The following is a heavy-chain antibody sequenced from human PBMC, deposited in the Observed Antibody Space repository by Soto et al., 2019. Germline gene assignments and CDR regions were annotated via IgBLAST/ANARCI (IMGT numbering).Heavy chain of an antibody. D-gene: IGHD2-15*01. CDR1: GGSFSGYY. V-gene: IGHV4-34*01. CDR3: ARGPRRNVVVVAATTRNYYYYYMDV. CDR2: INHSGST. Sequence: PSETLSLTCAVYGGSFSGYYWSWIRQPPGKGLEWIGEINHSGSTNYNPSLKSRVTISVDTSKNQFSLKLSSVTAADTAVYYCARGPRRNVVVVAATTRNYYYYYMDVWGKGTTVTVSS. J-gene: IGHJ6*03.